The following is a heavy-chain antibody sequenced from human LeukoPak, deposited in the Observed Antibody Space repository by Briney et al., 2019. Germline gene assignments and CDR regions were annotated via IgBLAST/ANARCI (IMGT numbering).Heavy chain of an antibody. V-gene: IGHV4-59*01. CDR1: GGSISSYS. CDR3: ARVIYYYDSSGYYTYYFDH. CDR2: IYDSGST. J-gene: IGHJ4*02. Sequence: SETLSLTCAVSGGSISSYSWSWIRQPPGKGLEWIGYIYDSGSTNYNPSLKSRVTISVATSKNQFSLKLSSVTAADTAVYYCARVIYYYDSSGYYTYYFDHWGQGTLVTVSS. D-gene: IGHD3-22*01.